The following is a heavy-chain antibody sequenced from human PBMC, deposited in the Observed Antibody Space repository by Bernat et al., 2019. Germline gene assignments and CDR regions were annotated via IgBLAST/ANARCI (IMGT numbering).Heavy chain of an antibody. CDR2: ISAYNGNT. V-gene: IGHV1-18*01. CDR3: ARAALWIGKLLFYYDYGIDD. CDR1: GYTFTSYG. D-gene: IGHD3-10*01. J-gene: IGHJ6*02. Sequence: QVQLVQSGAEVKKPGASVKVSCKASGYTFTSYGISWVRQAPGQGLEWMGWISAYNGNTNYAQKLQGRVTMTTDTSTSTAYMELRSLRSDDTAVYYCARAALWIGKLLFYYDYGIDDWGQGTTVTVSS.